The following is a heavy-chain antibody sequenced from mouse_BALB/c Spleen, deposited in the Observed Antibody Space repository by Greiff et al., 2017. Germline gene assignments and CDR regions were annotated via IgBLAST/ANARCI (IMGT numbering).Heavy chain of an antibody. CDR2: IWGDGST. Sequence: QVQLKESGPGLVAPSQSLSITCTVSGFSLTSYGVSWVRQPPGKGLEWLGVIWGDGSTNYHSALISRLSISKDNSKGQVFLKLNSLQTDDTATYYCAKPEGYGYVWYFDVWGAGTTVTVSS. CDR1: GFSLTSYG. J-gene: IGHJ1*01. CDR3: AKPEGYGYVWYFDV. D-gene: IGHD1-2*01. V-gene: IGHV2-3*01.